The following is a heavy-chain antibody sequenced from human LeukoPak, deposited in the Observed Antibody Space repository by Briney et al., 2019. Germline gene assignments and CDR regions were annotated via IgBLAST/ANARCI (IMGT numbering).Heavy chain of an antibody. CDR1: GGSISSYY. CDR3: ARGPHTPIAYYYGMDV. Sequence: SETLSLTCTVSGGSISSYYWSWIRQPPGKGLEWIGYIYYSGSTNYNPSLKSRVTISVDTSKNQFSLKLSSVTAADTAVYYCARGPHTPIAYYYGMDVWGQGTTVTVSS. J-gene: IGHJ6*02. CDR2: IYYSGST. V-gene: IGHV4-59*01. D-gene: IGHD2-15*01.